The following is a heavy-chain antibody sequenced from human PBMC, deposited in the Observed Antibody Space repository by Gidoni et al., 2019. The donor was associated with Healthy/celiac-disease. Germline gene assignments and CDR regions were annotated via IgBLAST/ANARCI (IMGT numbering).Heavy chain of an antibody. D-gene: IGHD6-13*01. CDR2: SVVGSGNT. J-gene: IGHJ4*02. CDR3: AAEKIAAAGTGDY. CDR1: GFTFTSAA. V-gene: IGHV1-58*01. Sequence: QLVQSGPEVKKPGTSVKVSCNASGFTFTSAAVQWVRQARGQRLEWIGWSVVGSGNTNYAKKFKERVTITRDMSTSTADMELSSLRSEDTAVYYCAAEKIAAAGTGDYWGQGTLVTVSS.